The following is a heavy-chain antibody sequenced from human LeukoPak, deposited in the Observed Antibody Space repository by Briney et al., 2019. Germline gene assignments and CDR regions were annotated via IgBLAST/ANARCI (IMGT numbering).Heavy chain of an antibody. Sequence: SGGSLRLSCAASGFTFSSYAMSWVRQAPGKGLEWVSAISGSGGSTYYADSVKGRFTISRDNSKNTLYLQMNSLRAEDTAVYYCAKDEAPLRYFDWLFLDHWGQGTLVTVSS. J-gene: IGHJ4*02. CDR3: AKDEAPLRYFDWLFLDH. CDR2: ISGSGGST. CDR1: GFTFSSYA. D-gene: IGHD3-9*01. V-gene: IGHV3-23*01.